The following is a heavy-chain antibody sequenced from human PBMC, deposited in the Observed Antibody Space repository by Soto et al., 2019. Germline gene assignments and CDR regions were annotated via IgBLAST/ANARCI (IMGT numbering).Heavy chain of an antibody. D-gene: IGHD3-16*01. V-gene: IGHV4-61*08. CDR2: VYFSGST. J-gene: IGHJ5*02. CDR1: GDSVSSCDYY. Sequence: PAETLARTFSVSGDSVSSCDYYWSWIRQPPVKVLEWIGHVYFSGSTNYIPSLKSRLTMSVDTAKNKFSLKLNSVTAADTAVYYCVRLPVDTYMIYWSEPWGHGTQVNVSS. CDR3: VRLPVDTYMIYWSEP.